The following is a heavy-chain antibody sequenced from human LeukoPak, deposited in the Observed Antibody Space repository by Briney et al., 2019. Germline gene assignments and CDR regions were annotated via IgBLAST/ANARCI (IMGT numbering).Heavy chain of an antibody. J-gene: IGHJ3*02. CDR2: IYIGGST. CDR1: GFIVSSNY. CDR3: ARDSLSQYAFDI. Sequence: GGSLRLSCAASGFIVSSNYMSWVRQAPGKGLEWVSVIYIGGSTYYADSVKGRFTISRDNSKNTVYLQMNSLRAEDTAVYYCARDSLSQYAFDIWGQGTMVTVSS. V-gene: IGHV3-53*05.